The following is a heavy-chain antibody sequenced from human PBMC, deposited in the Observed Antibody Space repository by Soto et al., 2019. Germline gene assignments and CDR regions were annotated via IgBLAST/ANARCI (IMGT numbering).Heavy chain of an antibody. V-gene: IGHV4-4*02. CDR1: GGSISSSNW. CDR2: IYHSGST. J-gene: IGHJ5*02. CDR3: ARSAEVELWFGELLSPEYNWFDP. D-gene: IGHD3-10*01. Sequence: SETLSLTCAVSGGSISSSNWWSWVRQPPGKGLEWIGEIYHSGSTNYNPSLKSRVTISVDKSENQFSLKLSSVTAADTAVYYCARSAEVELWFGELLSPEYNWFDPWGQGTLVTVSS.